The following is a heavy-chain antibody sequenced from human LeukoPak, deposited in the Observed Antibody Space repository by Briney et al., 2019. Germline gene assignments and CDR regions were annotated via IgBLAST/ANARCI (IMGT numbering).Heavy chain of an antibody. Sequence: GESLKISSRGSGYRFTSYWYSCLRQMPEKILEWKGIIYPGDTDTRYIPYSQGQVTISADKCISTAYLQWSSLKASDTAMYYGAMTLGYCSGGYCQFDYWGQGTLVTVSS. J-gene: IGHJ4*02. CDR2: IYPGDTDT. V-gene: IGHV5-51*01. D-gene: IGHD2-15*01. CDR1: GYRFTSYW. CDR3: AMTLGYCSGGYCQFDY.